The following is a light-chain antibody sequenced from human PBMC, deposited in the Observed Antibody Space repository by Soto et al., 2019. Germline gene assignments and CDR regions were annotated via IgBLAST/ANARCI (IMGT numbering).Light chain of an antibody. V-gene: IGKV3D-20*02. CDR2: GAS. CDR1: QRVNSRY. J-gene: IGKJ5*01. CDR3: QPRRNWPT. Sequence: EIVLTQSPGTLSFSAGERATLSCRASQRVNSRYLAWHQQKPGQAPRLLIYGASSRATGIPDRFSGSGSGTDFTLTISNLEPEDFAVYYCQPRRNWPTFGQGTRPAVK.